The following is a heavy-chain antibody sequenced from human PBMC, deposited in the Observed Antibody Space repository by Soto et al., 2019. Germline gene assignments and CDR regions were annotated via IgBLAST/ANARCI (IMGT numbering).Heavy chain of an antibody. CDR2: IYHSGST. CDR1: GGSISSGGYS. Sequence: SETLSLTCAVSGGSISSGGYSWSWIRQPPGKGLEWIGYIYHSGSTYYNPSLKSRVTISVDRSKNQFSLKLSSVTAADTAVYYCARAPGIAAAGGGGFDYWGQGTLVTVSS. V-gene: IGHV4-30-2*01. CDR3: ARAPGIAAAGGGGFDY. D-gene: IGHD6-13*01. J-gene: IGHJ4*02.